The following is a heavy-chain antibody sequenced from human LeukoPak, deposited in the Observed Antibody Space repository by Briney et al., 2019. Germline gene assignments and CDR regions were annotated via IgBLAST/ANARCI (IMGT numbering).Heavy chain of an antibody. CDR3: VGSGNSAH. D-gene: IGHD1-7*01. Sequence: GSLRLSCAASGFPFSSYGMGWIRQGPVKGLEWVSSISASGDVIFLVDSVKGRFIVSRDNSQNTLSLQMNSLRVEDTAIYYCVGSGNSAHWGQGTLVTVSS. V-gene: IGHV3-23*01. CDR1: GFPFSSYG. CDR2: ISASGDVI. J-gene: IGHJ4*02.